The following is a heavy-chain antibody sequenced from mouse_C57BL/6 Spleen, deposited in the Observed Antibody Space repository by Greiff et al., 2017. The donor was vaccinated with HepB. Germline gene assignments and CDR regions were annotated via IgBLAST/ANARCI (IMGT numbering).Heavy chain of an antibody. CDR1: GYTFTSYW. J-gene: IGHJ3*01. CDR2: IHPKDGGT. CDR3: ARGLYGSPLAY. D-gene: IGHD1-1*01. Sequence: VQLQQSGAELVKPGASVKLSCKASGYTFTSYWMHWVKQRPGKGLEWIGLIHPKDGGTNYNEKFKGKATLTVDKSSSTAYMQLSSLTSEDSAVYFCARGLYGSPLAYWGQGTLVTVSA. V-gene: IGHV1-64*01.